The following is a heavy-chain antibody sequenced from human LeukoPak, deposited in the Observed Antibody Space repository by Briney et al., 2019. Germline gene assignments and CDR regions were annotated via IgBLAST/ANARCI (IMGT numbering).Heavy chain of an antibody. V-gene: IGHV4-39*01. D-gene: IGHD6-19*01. Sequence: PSETLSLTCTVSGGSISGCSSYWGWIRQPPGKGLEWIGSIYYSGSTYYNPSLKSRVTISVDTSKNQFSLNLSSVTAADTAVYYCARVEQCLVFAFDIWGQGTMVTVSS. CDR2: IYYSGST. CDR1: GGSISGCSSY. J-gene: IGHJ3*02. CDR3: ARVEQCLVFAFDI.